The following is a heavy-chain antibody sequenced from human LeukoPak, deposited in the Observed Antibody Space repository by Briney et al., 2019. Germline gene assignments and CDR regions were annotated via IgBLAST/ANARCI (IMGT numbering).Heavy chain of an antibody. J-gene: IGHJ4*02. D-gene: IGHD6-13*01. Sequence: SETLSLTCAVYGGSFSGYYWSWIRQPPGKRLEGIGEINHSGSTNYNPSLKSRVTISVDTSKNQFSLKLSSVTAADTAVYYCAHRYHRIAAASIDYWGQGTLVTVSS. V-gene: IGHV4-34*01. CDR1: GGSFSGYY. CDR3: AHRYHRIAAASIDY. CDR2: INHSGST.